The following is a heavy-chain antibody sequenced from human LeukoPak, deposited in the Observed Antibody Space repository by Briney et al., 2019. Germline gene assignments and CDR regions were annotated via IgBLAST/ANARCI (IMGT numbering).Heavy chain of an antibody. CDR2: IIPIFGTA. CDR1: GGTFNSYV. V-gene: IGHV1-69*05. CDR3: AYTSPSNWFDP. D-gene: IGHD2-2*02. Sequence: SVKVSCKASGGTFNSYVFSWVRQAPGQGLEWMGGIIPIFGTANYAQKFQGRVTITTDESTSTAYMELSSLRSEDTAVYYCAYTSPSNWFDPWGQGTLVTVSS. J-gene: IGHJ5*02.